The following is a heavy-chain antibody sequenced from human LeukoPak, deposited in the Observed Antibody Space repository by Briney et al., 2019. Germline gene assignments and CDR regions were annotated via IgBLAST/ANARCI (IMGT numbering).Heavy chain of an antibody. CDR2: ISPSSGGT. J-gene: IGHJ3*02. Sequence: ASVKVSCKTSGYTFTVYYMHWVRQAPGQGLEWMGWISPSSGGTNYAQKFQGRVTMTRDTSISTAYMELSRLRSDDTAVYYCARRGSRIDAFDIWGQGTMVTVSP. D-gene: IGHD2-15*01. CDR3: ARRGSRIDAFDI. CDR1: GYTFTVYY. V-gene: IGHV1-2*02.